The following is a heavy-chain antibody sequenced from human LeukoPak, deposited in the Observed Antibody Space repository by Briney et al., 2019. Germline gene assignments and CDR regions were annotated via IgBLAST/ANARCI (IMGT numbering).Heavy chain of an antibody. CDR2: ISSGGSII. D-gene: IGHD4/OR15-4a*01. CDR3: ARMISGGCYDAFDI. Sequence: GGSLRLSRAASGFTFSSYEMNWVRQAPGKGLEWVSYISSGGSIISYADSVKGRFTICRDNAKNSLYLQMNSLRAEDTAVYSCARMISGGCYDAFDIWGQGTMVTVS. CDR1: GFTFSSYE. V-gene: IGHV3-48*03. J-gene: IGHJ3*02.